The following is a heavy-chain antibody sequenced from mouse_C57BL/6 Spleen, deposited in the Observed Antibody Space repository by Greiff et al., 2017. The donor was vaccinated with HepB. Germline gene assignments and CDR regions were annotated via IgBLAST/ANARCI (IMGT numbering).Heavy chain of an antibody. V-gene: IGHV1-55*01. Sequence: VQLQQSGAELVKPGASVKMSCKASGYTFTSYWITWVKQRPGQGLEWIGDIYPGSGSTNYTEKFKSKATLTVDTSSSPAYMQLSSLTSEDSAVYYCARPYYSNYESAMDYWGQGTSVTVSS. CDR3: ARPYYSNYESAMDY. CDR1: GYTFTSYW. D-gene: IGHD2-5*01. CDR2: IYPGSGST. J-gene: IGHJ4*01.